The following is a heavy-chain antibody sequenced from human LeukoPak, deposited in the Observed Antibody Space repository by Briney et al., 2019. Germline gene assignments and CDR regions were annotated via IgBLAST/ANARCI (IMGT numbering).Heavy chain of an antibody. J-gene: IGHJ1*01. D-gene: IGHD1-26*01. CDR1: GYTFTSYG. CDR3: ASTERRYYYFQH. V-gene: IGHV1-18*01. Sequence: VASVKVSCKASGYTFTSYGISWVRQAPGQGLEWMGWISAYNGNTNYAQKLQGRVTMTTDTSTSTAYMELRSLRSDDTAVYYCASTERRYYYFQHWGQGTLVTVSS. CDR2: ISAYNGNT.